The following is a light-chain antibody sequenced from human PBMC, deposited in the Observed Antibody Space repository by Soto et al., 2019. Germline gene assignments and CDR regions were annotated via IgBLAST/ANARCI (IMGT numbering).Light chain of an antibody. J-gene: IGKJ4*01. Sequence: DIVMTQSPLSLPVTPGEPASISCRPSQSLLHSNGYNYLDWYLQKPGQSPQLLIYLGSNRASGVPDRFSGSGSGTDSTLKISRVEAEDVGIYYCMQALQTPLTFGGGTKVEIK. CDR3: MQALQTPLT. CDR2: LGS. V-gene: IGKV2-28*01. CDR1: QSLLHSNGYNY.